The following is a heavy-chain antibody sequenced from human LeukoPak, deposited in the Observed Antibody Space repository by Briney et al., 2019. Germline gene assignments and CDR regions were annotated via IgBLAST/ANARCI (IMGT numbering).Heavy chain of an antibody. CDR2: IKQDGSEK. CDR3: ARVGRGYYDSSGYYSFDY. V-gene: IGHV3-7*01. J-gene: IGHJ4*02. CDR1: GFTFSIYW. Sequence: GGSLRLSCAASGFTFSIYWMSWVRQAPGKGLEWVANIKQDGSEKYYVDSVKGRFTISRDNAKNSLYLQMNSLRAEDTAVYYCARVGRGYYDSSGYYSFDYWGQGTLVTVSS. D-gene: IGHD3-22*01.